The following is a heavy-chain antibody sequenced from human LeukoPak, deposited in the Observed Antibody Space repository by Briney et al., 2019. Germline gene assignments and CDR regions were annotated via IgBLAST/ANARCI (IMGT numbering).Heavy chain of an antibody. D-gene: IGHD3-22*01. V-gene: IGHV4-34*01. Sequence: SETLSLTCAVYGGSFSGYYWSWVRQPPGKGLEWMGEINHSGSTNYNPSLKSRVTISVDTSKNQFSLKLSSVTAADTAVYYCARGSPIGDDSSGPSFDYWGQGTLVTVSS. J-gene: IGHJ4*02. CDR1: GGSFSGYY. CDR2: INHSGST. CDR3: ARGSPIGDDSSGPSFDY.